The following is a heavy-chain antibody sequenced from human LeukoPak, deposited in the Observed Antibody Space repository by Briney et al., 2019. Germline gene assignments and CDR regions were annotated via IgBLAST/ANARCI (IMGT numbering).Heavy chain of an antibody. CDR3: TQQDSSTSYQIFH. J-gene: IGHJ4*02. D-gene: IGHD2/OR15-2a*01. CDR1: GFTFGDYA. Sequence: GGSLRLSCTASGFTFGDYAMSWVRQAPGEGLEWVGFIRSKTYGGTTEYAASVKGRFSISRDDSKTIAYLQFNSLKTEDTAVYYCTQQDSSTSYQIFHWGQGTLVTVSS. V-gene: IGHV3-49*04. CDR2: IRSKTYGGTT.